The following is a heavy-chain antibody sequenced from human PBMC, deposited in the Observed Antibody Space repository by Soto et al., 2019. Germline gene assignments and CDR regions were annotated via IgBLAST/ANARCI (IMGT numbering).Heavy chain of an antibody. J-gene: IGHJ6*03. CDR1: GFTVSSNY. Sequence: GGSLRLSCAASGFTVSSNYMSWVRQAPGKGLEWVSVIYSGGSTYYADSVKGRFTISRHNSKNTLYLQMNSLRAEDTAVYYCARGPGGYCSSTSCYFYYYYYYMDVWGKGTTVTVSS. V-gene: IGHV3-53*04. CDR3: ARGPGGYCSSTSCYFYYYYYYMDV. D-gene: IGHD2-2*01. CDR2: IYSGGST.